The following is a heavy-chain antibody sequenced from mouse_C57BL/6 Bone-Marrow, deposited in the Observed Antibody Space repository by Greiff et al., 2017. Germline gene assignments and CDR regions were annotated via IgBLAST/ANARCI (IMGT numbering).Heavy chain of an antibody. Sequence: ESGPGLVKPSQSLSLTCSVTGYSITSGYYWNWIRQFPGNKLEWMGYISYDGSNNYNPSLKNRISITRDTSKNQFFLKLNSVTTEDTATYYCARERRHYYGYFDYWGKGTTLTVSS. V-gene: IGHV3-6*01. CDR3: ARERRHYYGYFDY. CDR2: ISYDGSN. J-gene: IGHJ2*01. CDR1: GYSITSGYY. D-gene: IGHD1-1*01.